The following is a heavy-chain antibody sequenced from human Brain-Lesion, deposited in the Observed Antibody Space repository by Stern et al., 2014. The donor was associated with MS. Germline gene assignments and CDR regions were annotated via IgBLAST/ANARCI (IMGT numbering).Heavy chain of an antibody. J-gene: IGHJ5*02. CDR1: GGTFGTYP. Sequence: DQLMESGPEVKKPGSSVQVSCKASGGTFGTYPITWLRQAPGQGLEWMGRIIPIFGSPNYAQKFQGRVTITADRSTTTVYMKLSSLKSDDAAVYYCAKDGPALVTNWFDPWGRGTLVTVSS. V-gene: IGHV1-69*06. D-gene: IGHD5-18*01. CDR2: IIPIFGSP. CDR3: AKDGPALVTNWFDP.